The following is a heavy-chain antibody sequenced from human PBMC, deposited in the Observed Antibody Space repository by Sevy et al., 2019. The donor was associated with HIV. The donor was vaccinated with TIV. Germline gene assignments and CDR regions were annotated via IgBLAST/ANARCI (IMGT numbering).Heavy chain of an antibody. CDR1: GFSFNNYA. CDR3: AKDGVVDITLFGLNIRNYFYFDI. Sequence: GGSLRLSCAASGFSFNNYAMSWVRQAPGKGPEWVSAISGSGVNTYYADSVKDRFTISRDNSKNTLYLQMNSLRAEDTAVYYCAKDGVVDITLFGLNIRNYFYFDIWGRGTRVTVSS. V-gene: IGHV3-23*01. J-gene: IGHJ2*01. D-gene: IGHD3-3*01. CDR2: ISGSGVNT.